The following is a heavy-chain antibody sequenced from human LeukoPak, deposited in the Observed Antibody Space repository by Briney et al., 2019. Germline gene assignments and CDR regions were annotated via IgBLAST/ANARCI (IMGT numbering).Heavy chain of an antibody. CDR1: GFTFSSYA. J-gene: IGHJ4*02. D-gene: IGHD1-7*01. V-gene: IGHV3-23*01. CDR2: ISGSSGST. Sequence: PGGSLRLSCAASGFTFSSYAMSWVRQAPGKGLEWVSAISGSSGSTYYADSVKGRFTISRDNSKNTLYLQMNSLRAEDTAVYYCAKPGGFITGTTFVDYWGQGTLVTVSS. CDR3: AKPGGFITGTTFVDY.